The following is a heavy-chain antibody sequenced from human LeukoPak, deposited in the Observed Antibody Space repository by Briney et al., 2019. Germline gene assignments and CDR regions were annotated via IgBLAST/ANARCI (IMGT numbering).Heavy chain of an antibody. CDR3: ARITYYDISSNWFGP. CDR2: IYYSGST. J-gene: IGHJ5*02. D-gene: IGHD3-9*01. Sequence: SETLSLTCTVSGGSISSSSSYWGWIRPPPGKGREGIGSIYYSGSTYYNPSLKNRVTISVDTSKNQFSLQLSSVTAADTAVYYCARITYYDISSNWFGPWGQGTLVTVSS. V-gene: IGHV4-39*07. CDR1: GGSISSSSSY.